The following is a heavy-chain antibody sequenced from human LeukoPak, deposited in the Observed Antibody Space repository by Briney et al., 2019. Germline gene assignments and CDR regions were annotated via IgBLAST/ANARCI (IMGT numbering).Heavy chain of an antibody. CDR1: GSTFSSYA. CDR2: ISGSGGST. V-gene: IGHV3-23*01. D-gene: IGHD3-3*01. J-gene: IGHJ4*02. CDR3: ARAPRYDFWSGYFDYFDY. Sequence: GGSLRLSCAASGSTFSSYAISWVRQAPGKGLEWVSAISGSGGSTYYADSVKGRFTISRDNSKNTLYLQMNSLRAEDTAVYYCARAPRYDFWSGYFDYFDYWGQGTLVTVSS.